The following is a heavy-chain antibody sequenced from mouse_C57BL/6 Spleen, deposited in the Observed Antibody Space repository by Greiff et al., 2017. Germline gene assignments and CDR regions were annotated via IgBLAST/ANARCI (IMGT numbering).Heavy chain of an antibody. CDR3: TSYYSNYEAFNY. D-gene: IGHD2-5*01. Sequence: EVQLQESGAELVRPGASVKLSCTASGFNIKDYYMHWVKQRPEQGLEWIGRIDPEDGDTEYAPKFQGKATMTADTSSNTAYLQLSSLTSEDTAVYYCTSYYSNYEAFNYWGQGTTLTVSS. V-gene: IGHV14-1*01. CDR1: GFNIKDYY. J-gene: IGHJ2*01. CDR2: IDPEDGDT.